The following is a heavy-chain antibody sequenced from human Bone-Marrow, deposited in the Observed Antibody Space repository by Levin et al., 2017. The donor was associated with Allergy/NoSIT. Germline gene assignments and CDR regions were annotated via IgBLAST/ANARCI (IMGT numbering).Heavy chain of an antibody. D-gene: IGHD6-19*01. CDR1: GYSFTSYW. V-gene: IGHV5-51*01. CDR2: IYPGDSDT. Sequence: KVSCKGSGYSFTSYWIGWVRQMPGKGLEWMGIIYPGDSDTRYSPSFQGQVTISADKSISTAYLQWSSLKASDTAMYYCAIYRYSSGWWGHYYGMDVWGQGTTVTVSS. CDR3: AIYRYSSGWWGHYYGMDV. J-gene: IGHJ6*02.